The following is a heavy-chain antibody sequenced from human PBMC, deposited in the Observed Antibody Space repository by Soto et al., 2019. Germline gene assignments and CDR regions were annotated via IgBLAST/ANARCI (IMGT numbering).Heavy chain of an antibody. V-gene: IGHV1-69*01. J-gene: IGHJ4*02. CDR3: ARVMAKRVDY. CDR1: GGTFSSQA. CDR2: IIPIFNRA. Sequence: QVQLVQSGAEVKKPGSSVKVSCKASGGTFSSQAITWVRQAPGQGLEWMGGIIPIFNRANYAQKFQGRVTITADESMSTSYMELSSLRSEDTAVYYCARVMAKRVDYWGQGTLVTVSS. D-gene: IGHD3-10*01.